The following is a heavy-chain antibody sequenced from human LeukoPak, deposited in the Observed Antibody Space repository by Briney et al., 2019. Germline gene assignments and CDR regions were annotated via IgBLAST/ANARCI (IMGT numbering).Heavy chain of an antibody. Sequence: GGSLRLSCVTSGFTFSTHGMHWVRQAPGKGLEWVAVIWFDGSNKYYADSVKGRFTISRDNSKSTLYLQMNSLRVEDTAIYYCARGSGSYPKYSFDHWGQGALVTVSS. V-gene: IGHV3-33*01. CDR3: ARGSGSYPKYSFDH. D-gene: IGHD3-10*01. J-gene: IGHJ4*02. CDR2: IWFDGSNK. CDR1: GFTFSTHG.